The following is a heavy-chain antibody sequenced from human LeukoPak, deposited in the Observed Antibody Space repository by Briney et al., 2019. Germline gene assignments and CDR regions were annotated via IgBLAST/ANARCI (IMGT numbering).Heavy chain of an antibody. V-gene: IGHV4-34*01. Sequence: SETLSLTCAVYGGSFSGHYWSWIRQPPGKGLEWIGSIYDSGSTYYNPSLKSRVTISVGTSKNQFSLKLSSVTAADTAVYYCASPLVGATSYWGQGTLVTVSS. D-gene: IGHD1-26*01. J-gene: IGHJ4*02. CDR1: GGSFSGHY. CDR2: IYDSGST. CDR3: ASPLVGATSY.